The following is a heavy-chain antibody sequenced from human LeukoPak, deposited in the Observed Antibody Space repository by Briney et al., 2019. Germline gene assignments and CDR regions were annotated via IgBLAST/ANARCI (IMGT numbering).Heavy chain of an antibody. V-gene: IGHV3-64*01. J-gene: IGHJ4*02. CDR2: ISNNGGST. Sequence: GGSTRLSCAASGFVFSNYAMHWVRQAPGRGLEYVSGISNNGGSTYYGNSVKGRFTISRDNSKNTLYLQMGSLRPEDTAVYYCARDPLYYDMSGDYWGQGTLVTVSS. CDR3: ARDPLYYDMSGDY. CDR1: GFVFSNYA. D-gene: IGHD3-16*01.